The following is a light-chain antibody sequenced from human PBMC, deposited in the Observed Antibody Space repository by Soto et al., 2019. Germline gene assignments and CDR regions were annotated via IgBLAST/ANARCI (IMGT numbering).Light chain of an antibody. CDR2: DVG. CDR3: SSYTSRNTLV. V-gene: IGLV2-14*01. Sequence: QSALTQPASVSGSPGQSITISCIGTSSDVGGYNFVSWYQQHPGKAPKLMIYDVGNRPSGVSNRFSGSKSGNTASLTISGLQAEDEADYYCSSYTSRNTLVFGTGTKLTVL. J-gene: IGLJ1*01. CDR1: SSDVGGYNF.